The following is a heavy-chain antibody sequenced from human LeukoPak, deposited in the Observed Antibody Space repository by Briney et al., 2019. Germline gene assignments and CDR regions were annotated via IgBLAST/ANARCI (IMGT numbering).Heavy chain of an antibody. CDR2: ISYDGSNK. CDR3: ARDKTYGDYVFVY. J-gene: IGHJ4*02. D-gene: IGHD4-17*01. CDR1: GFTFSSYG. Sequence: GGSLRLSCAASGFTFSSYGMHWVRQAPGKGLEWVAVISYDGSNKYYADSVKGRFTISRDNSKNTLYLQMNSLRAEDTAVYYCARDKTYGDYVFVYWGQGTLVTVSS. V-gene: IGHV3-30*03.